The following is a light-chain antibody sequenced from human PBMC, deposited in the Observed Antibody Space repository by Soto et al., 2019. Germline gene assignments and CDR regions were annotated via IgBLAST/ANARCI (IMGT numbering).Light chain of an antibody. Sequence: ETEKSQSAATLSVSPGERATHSCRASQSVSSNLAWYQQKPGKAPRLLIHGISNRATGVPDRFSGSWSGTDFSLTISRLEPEYFAVYYCQQYNSWPPSTFGQGTRLEIK. J-gene: IGKJ5*01. V-gene: IGKV3D-15*01. CDR2: GIS. CDR1: QSVSSN. CDR3: QQYNSWPPST.